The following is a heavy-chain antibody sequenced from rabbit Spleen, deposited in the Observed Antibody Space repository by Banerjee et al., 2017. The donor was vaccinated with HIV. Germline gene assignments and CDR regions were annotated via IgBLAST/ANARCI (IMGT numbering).Heavy chain of an antibody. CDR2: IYTSSGST. Sequence: QEQLVESGGGLVKPEGSLKLSCTASGFTISRNYYMCWVRQAPGKGLEWIGCIYTSSGSTWYASWAKGRFTITRSTSLNTVTLQLNSLTAADTATYFCARDTSSSFSSYGMDLWGQGTLVTVS. CDR1: GFTISRNYY. V-gene: IGHV1S43*01. J-gene: IGHJ6*01. D-gene: IGHD1-1*01. CDR3: ARDTSSSFSSYGMDL.